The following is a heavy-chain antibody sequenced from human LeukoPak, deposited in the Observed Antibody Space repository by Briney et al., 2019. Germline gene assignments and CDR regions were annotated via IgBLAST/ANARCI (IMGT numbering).Heavy chain of an antibody. CDR1: GFTFSDYY. Sequence: EGSLRLSCAASGFTFSDYYMSWIRQAPGKGLEWVSYISSSGNTVYYADSVKGRFTISRDNANNSLYLQMNSLRAEDTAVYFCAGDRDRYCSGGSCYGSFDYWGQGTLVTVSS. CDR2: ISSSGNTV. J-gene: IGHJ4*02. CDR3: AGDRDRYCSGGSCYGSFDY. V-gene: IGHV3-11*01. D-gene: IGHD2-15*01.